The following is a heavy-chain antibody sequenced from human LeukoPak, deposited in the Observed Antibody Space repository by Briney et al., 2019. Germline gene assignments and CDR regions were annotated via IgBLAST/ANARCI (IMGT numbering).Heavy chain of an antibody. Sequence: SVKVSCKASGGTFSNFAVSWVRQAPGQGLEWMGGIIPVFGATTYAEDFQDRVTITADESTGTAYMELSSLKSDDTAVYHCARVPPYCSTTTCYAPFDYWGQGTLVTVSS. D-gene: IGHD2-2*01. J-gene: IGHJ4*02. CDR1: GGTFSNFA. V-gene: IGHV1-69*13. CDR2: IIPVFGAT. CDR3: ARVPPYCSTTTCYAPFDY.